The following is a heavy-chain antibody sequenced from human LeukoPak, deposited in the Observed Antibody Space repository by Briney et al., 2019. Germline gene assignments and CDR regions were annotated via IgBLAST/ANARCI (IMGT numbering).Heavy chain of an antibody. CDR3: ASLWGDYGERKYFQH. CDR1: GGSISSSSYY. CDR2: IYYSGST. Sequence: SETLSLTCTVSGGSISSSSYYWGWIRQPPGKGREWIGSIYYSGSTYYNPSLKSRVTISVDTSKNQFSLKLSSVTAADTAVYYCASLWGDYGERKYFQHWGQGTLVTVSS. V-gene: IGHV4-39*01. J-gene: IGHJ1*01. D-gene: IGHD4-17*01.